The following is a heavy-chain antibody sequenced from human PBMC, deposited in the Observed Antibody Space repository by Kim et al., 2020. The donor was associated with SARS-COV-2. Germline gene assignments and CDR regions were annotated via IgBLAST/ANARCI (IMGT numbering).Heavy chain of an antibody. V-gene: IGHV3-33*01. J-gene: IGHJ6*02. CDR1: GFTFSSYG. CDR3: ARDGEWLRYCGMDV. Sequence: GGSLRLSCAASGFTFSSYGMHWVRQAPGKGLEWVAVIWYDGSNKYYADSVKGRFTISRDNSKNTLYLQMNSLRAEDTAVYYCARDGEWLRYCGMDVWGQGTTVTVSS. D-gene: IGHD5-12*01. CDR2: IWYDGSNK.